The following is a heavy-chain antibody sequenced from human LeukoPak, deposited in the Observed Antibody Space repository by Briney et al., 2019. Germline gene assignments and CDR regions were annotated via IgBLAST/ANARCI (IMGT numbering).Heavy chain of an antibody. CDR2: LYHSEST. CDR3: AKSNGYGLVDI. CDR1: GYSISSGYY. V-gene: IGHV4-38-2*02. D-gene: IGHD3-10*01. Sequence: PSETLSLTCTVSGYSISSGYYWGWIRQPPGKGLEWIGSLYHSESTYYSPSLKSRVTISLDTSRNQFSLKLNSVTAADTAVYYCAKSNGYGLVDIWGQGTMVTVSS. J-gene: IGHJ3*02.